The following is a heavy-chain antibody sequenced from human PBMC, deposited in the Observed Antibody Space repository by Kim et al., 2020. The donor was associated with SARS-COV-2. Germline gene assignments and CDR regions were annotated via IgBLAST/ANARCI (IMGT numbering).Heavy chain of an antibody. V-gene: IGHV4-39*01. CDR3: ARHITNADYFDY. Sequence: YNLSLRSRVAIAVATSKTQFSLKLNSVTAADTAVYYCARHITNADYFDYWGQGTLVTVSS. J-gene: IGHJ4*02.